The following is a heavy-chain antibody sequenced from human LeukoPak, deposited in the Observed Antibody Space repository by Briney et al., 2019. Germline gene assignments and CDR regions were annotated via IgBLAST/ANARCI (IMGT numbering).Heavy chain of an antibody. J-gene: IGHJ4*02. CDR3: ARAYSSSSHFDY. CDR2: IYYSGST. CDR1: GGSISSYY. Sequence: SETLSLTCTVSGGSISSYYWSWIRQPPGKGLEWIGYIYYSGSTNYNPSLKSRVTISVDTSKNQFSLKLSSGTAADTAVYYCARAYSSSSHFDYWGQGTLVTVSS. V-gene: IGHV4-59*01. D-gene: IGHD6-13*01.